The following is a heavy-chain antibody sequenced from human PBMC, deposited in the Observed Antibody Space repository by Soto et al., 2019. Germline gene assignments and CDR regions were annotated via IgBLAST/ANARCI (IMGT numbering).Heavy chain of an antibody. D-gene: IGHD1-1*01. CDR3: AKAPPLFHKVQGYVQN. CDR1: GFTFGSYA. V-gene: IGHV3-23*01. Sequence: EVHLLESGGGLVQPGGSLRLSCAASGFTFGSYAMNWVRQAPGKGLEWVSSLSGSGTNTYYSDSVKGRFTISRDNSKNTLYLQMNTLRAEDTAVYYCAKAPPLFHKVQGYVQNWGQGTLVTVSS. CDR2: LSGSGTNT. J-gene: IGHJ1*01.